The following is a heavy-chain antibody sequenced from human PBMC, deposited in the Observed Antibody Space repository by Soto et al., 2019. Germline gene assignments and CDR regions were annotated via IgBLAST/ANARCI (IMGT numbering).Heavy chain of an antibody. CDR3: VKDWAGVTRPGSEV. CDR1: GFTFNNYA. CDR2: ISGSDGST. J-gene: IGHJ6*01. D-gene: IGHD3-10*01. V-gene: IGHV3-23*01. Sequence: EVQLLESGGGLVQPGGSLRLSCAASGFTFNNYAMTWVRQAPGKGLEWVSTISGSDGSTYYADSVKGRLTISRDNSKNALEPPKGSPGAEGPGLCYWVKDWAGVTRPGSEVRGQGNQVTVSS.